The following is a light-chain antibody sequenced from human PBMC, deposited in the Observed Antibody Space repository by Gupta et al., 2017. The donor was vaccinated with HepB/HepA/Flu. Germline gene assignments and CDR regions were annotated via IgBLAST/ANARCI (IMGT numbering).Light chain of an antibody. CDR3: CSYTSSSTV. V-gene: IGLV2-14*03. J-gene: IGLJ3*02. CDR1: RSDIITYKY. CDR2: DVS. Sequence: HSALTQPAYVSGSAGQSITISCTGIRSDIITYKYFSWYQHHPGHAPIVLISDVSDRPSGVSDRFSGSKSANTAYLTSSGLQAEDESDYYSCSYTSSSTVFGGGTKLTVL.